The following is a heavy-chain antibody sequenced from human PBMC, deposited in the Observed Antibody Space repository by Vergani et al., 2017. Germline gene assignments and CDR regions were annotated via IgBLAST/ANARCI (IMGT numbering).Heavy chain of an antibody. J-gene: IGHJ6*04. Sequence: QVQLVQSGAEVKKPGSSVKVSCKASGGTFSSYAISWVRQAPGQGLEWMGGIIPIFGTANYAQKFQGRVTITADKSTSTAYMELSSLRSEDTAVYYCASLPSATGTTNDYYYYGMDVGGEGTTVTVSS. CDR3: ASLPSATGTTNDYYYYGMDV. D-gene: IGHD1-1*01. V-gene: IGHV1-69*06. CDR2: IIPIFGTA. CDR1: GGTFSSYA.